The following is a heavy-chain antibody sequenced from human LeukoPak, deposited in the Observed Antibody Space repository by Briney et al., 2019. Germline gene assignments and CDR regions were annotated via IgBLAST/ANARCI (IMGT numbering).Heavy chain of an antibody. CDR2: ISSSSSYI. J-gene: IGHJ6*03. D-gene: IGHD6-19*01. V-gene: IGHV3-21*01. CDR3: ARGKFGSADLWLGFYHHYYMDV. Sequence: GGSLRLSCAASGFTFSSYSMNWVRQAPGKGLEWVSSISSSSSYIYYADSVKGRFTISRDNAKNSLYLQMNSLRAEDTAVYYCARGKFGSADLWLGFYHHYYMDVWGKGTTVTVSS. CDR1: GFTFSSYS.